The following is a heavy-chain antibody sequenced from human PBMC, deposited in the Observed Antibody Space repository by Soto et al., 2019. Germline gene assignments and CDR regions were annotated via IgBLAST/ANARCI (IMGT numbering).Heavy chain of an antibody. D-gene: IGHD3-10*01. Sequence: QVQLQESGPGLVKPSETLSLICTVSGGSISSYYWSWIRQPPGKGLEWIGYIYYSGSTNYNPSLKSRVTMSVDTSKNQFSLKLSSVTAADTAVYYCARRGWFGESGWFDPWGQGTLVTVSS. CDR3: ARRGWFGESGWFDP. J-gene: IGHJ5*02. V-gene: IGHV4-59*08. CDR1: GGSISSYY. CDR2: IYYSGST.